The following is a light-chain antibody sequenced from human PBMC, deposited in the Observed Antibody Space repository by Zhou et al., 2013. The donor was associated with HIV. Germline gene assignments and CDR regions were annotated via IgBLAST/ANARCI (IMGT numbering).Light chain of an antibody. Sequence: EIVLTQSPGILSLSPGETATLSCRASQSVAWYQQKPGRAPRLLIYGASSRATGIPDRFSGSGSGTDFTLTISRLEPEDFAVYYCQQYGSSPRTFGQGTKVEIK. V-gene: IGKV3-20*01. CDR1: QSV. J-gene: IGKJ1*01. CDR2: GAS. CDR3: QQYGSSPRT.